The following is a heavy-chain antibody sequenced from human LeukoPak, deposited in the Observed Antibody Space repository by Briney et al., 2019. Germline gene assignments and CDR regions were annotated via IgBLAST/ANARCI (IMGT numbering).Heavy chain of an antibody. CDR2: IYYSGST. D-gene: IGHD2-15*01. CDR3: ARDPTYCSGGSCYGMDV. J-gene: IGHJ6*02. CDR1: GGSISSGGSY. V-gene: IGHV4-31*03. Sequence: SQTLSLTCTVSGGSISSGGSYWSWIRQHPGKGLEWIGYIYYSGSTYYNPSLKRRVTISVDTSKNQFSLKLSSVTAADTAVYYCARDPTYCSGGSCYGMDVWGQGTTVTVSS.